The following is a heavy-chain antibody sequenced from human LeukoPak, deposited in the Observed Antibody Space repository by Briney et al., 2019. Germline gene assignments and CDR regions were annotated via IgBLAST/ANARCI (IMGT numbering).Heavy chain of an antibody. J-gene: IGHJ4*02. Sequence: SETLSLTCTVSGGSISSYYWSWIRQPAGRGLEWIGRIYTSGSITYNPSLKSRVSMSVDTSKNQFSLKLSSVTAADTAVYYCARVLGWLYFDYWGQGTLVTVSS. CDR3: ARVLGWLYFDY. D-gene: IGHD3-22*01. V-gene: IGHV4-4*07. CDR1: GGSISSYY. CDR2: IYTSGSI.